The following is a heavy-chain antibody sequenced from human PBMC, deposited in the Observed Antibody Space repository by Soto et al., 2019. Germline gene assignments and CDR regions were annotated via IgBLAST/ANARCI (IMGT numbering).Heavy chain of an antibody. CDR2: IYYSGST. V-gene: IGHV4-39*01. CDR3: ARGHTYYYDSSGYYHDY. CDR1: GGSISSSSYY. D-gene: IGHD3-22*01. Sequence: SETLSLTCTVSGGSISSSSYYWGWIRQPPGKGLEWIGSIYYSGSTYYNPSLKSRVTISVDTSKNQFSLKLSSVTAADTAVYYWARGHTYYYDSSGYYHDYWGQGTLVTVS. J-gene: IGHJ4*02.